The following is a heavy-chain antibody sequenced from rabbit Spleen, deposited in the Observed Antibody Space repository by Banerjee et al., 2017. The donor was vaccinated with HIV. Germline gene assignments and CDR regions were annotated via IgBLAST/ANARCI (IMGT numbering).Heavy chain of an antibody. J-gene: IGHJ6*01. D-gene: IGHD8-1*01. CDR3: ARDTGSSFSTYGMDL. CDR2: IDTSDGDT. V-gene: IGHV1S45*01. CDR1: GFSFSSSYW. Sequence: QEQLEESGGGLVQPEGSLTLTCTASGFSFSSSYWICWVRQAPGKGLEWIACIDTSDGDTDYANWPKGRFTISKASSTTVTLQMTSLTAADTATYFCARDTGSSFSTYGMDLWGQGTLVTVS.